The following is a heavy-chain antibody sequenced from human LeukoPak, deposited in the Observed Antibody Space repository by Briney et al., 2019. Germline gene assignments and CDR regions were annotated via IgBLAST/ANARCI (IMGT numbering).Heavy chain of an antibody. CDR2: IYPGDSDT. Sequence: GESLKISCKGSGYSFTNYWIGWVRQMPGKGLAWMGSIYPGDSDTRYSPSFQGQVTISADKSISTAYPQWSSLKASDTAMYYCARHALDSEIAAYDSWGQGTLVTVSS. J-gene: IGHJ4*02. CDR1: GYSFTNYW. CDR3: ARHALDSEIAAYDS. V-gene: IGHV5-51*01. D-gene: IGHD2-15*01.